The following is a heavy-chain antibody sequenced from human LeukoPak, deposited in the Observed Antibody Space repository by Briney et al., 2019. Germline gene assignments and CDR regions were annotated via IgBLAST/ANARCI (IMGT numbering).Heavy chain of an antibody. CDR2: SKSESSGATT. Sequence: PGGSLRLSCAASGFSISDDWMSWVRQAPGKGLEWVGRSKSESSGATTHYAAPVKGRFTISRDDSKNTLYLQLNSLKTDDTAVYYCTLIKGWGSGTYYLDYWGQGSLVTVSS. D-gene: IGHD3-10*01. J-gene: IGHJ4*02. CDR3: TLIKGWGSGTYYLDY. V-gene: IGHV3-15*01. CDR1: GFSISDDW.